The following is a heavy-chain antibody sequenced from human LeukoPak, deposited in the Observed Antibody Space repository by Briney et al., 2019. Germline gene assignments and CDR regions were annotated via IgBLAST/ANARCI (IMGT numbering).Heavy chain of an antibody. J-gene: IGHJ4*02. CDR1: GYTFTSYA. CDR2: INAGNGNT. V-gene: IGHV1-3*01. D-gene: IGHD3-16*02. Sequence: ASVKVSCKASGYTFTSYAMHWVRQAPGQRLEWMGWINAGNGNTKYSQKFQGRVTITRDTSASTAYMELSSLRSEDTAVYYCARDIVRDYDGGSYYFDYWGQGTLVTVSS. CDR3: ARDIVRDYDGGSYYFDY.